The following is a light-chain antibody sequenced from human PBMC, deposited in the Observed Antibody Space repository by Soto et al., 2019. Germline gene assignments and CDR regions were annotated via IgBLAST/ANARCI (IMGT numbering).Light chain of an antibody. CDR1: QSISSY. Sequence: DIPMTQSPSSLSASVGDRVTITCRASQSISSYLNWYQQKPGKAPKLLIYAASSLQSGVPSRFSGIGSGTDLTLTISSLQPEDFATYYCQQSYSTPRTFGQGTKVEIK. CDR3: QQSYSTPRT. V-gene: IGKV1-39*01. CDR2: AAS. J-gene: IGKJ1*01.